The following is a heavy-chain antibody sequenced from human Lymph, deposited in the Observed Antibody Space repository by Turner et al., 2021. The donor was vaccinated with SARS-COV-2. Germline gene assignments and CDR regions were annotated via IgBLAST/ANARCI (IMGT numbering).Heavy chain of an antibody. V-gene: IGHV3-53*04. J-gene: IGHJ6*02. CDR3: ARDLDTAGGMDV. D-gene: IGHD5-18*01. CDR2: IYSGDSS. Sequence: EVQLVESGGGLVQPGGSLRLSCAASGITVSRNYMSWVRQAPGKGLEWVSVIYSGDSSYYADSVKGRFTISRHNSKNTLYLQMNSLRAEDTAVYYCARDLDTAGGMDVWGQGTTVTVSS. CDR1: GITVSRNY.